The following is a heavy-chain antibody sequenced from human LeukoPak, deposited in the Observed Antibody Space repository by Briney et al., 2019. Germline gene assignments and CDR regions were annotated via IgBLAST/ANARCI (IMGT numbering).Heavy chain of an antibody. J-gene: IGHJ4*02. CDR2: ISSGGTII. Sequence: GGSLRLSCAASGFSLSEYYMSWIRQAPGKGLEWVSYISSGGTIIYQADSVKGRVTISRDNAKNTLYLQMNSLRAEDTTVYYCARGTSWYIDYWGQGTLVTVSS. D-gene: IGHD6-13*01. V-gene: IGHV3-11*04. CDR1: GFSLSEYY. CDR3: ARGTSWYIDY.